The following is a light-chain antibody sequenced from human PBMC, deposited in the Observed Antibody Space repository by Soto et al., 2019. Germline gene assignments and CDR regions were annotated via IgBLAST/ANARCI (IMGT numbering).Light chain of an antibody. Sequence: QSVLTQPPSVSGAPGQRVTVSCTGSSSNIGAGYDVHWYQQLPGTAPKLLIYGNNNRPSGVPDRFSGSKSGTSASLAITGLQAEDEADYYCQSYDSSLSAPYVFGTGNKLTVL. V-gene: IGLV1-40*01. CDR3: QSYDSSLSAPYV. CDR2: GNN. CDR1: SSNIGAGYD. J-gene: IGLJ1*01.